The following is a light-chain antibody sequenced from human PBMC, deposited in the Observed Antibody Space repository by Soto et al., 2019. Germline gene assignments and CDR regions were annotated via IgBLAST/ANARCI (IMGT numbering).Light chain of an antibody. Sequence: EIVMTQSPATLSVSPGERATLSCRASQSVKNNLAWYQQKPGQAPRLLIYGAFTRATGIPARFSGSGSGTEFTLTISNLQSADFAVYFCQHYNNWPRTFGGGTKVDIK. CDR1: QSVKNN. V-gene: IGKV3-15*01. CDR3: QHYNNWPRT. CDR2: GAF. J-gene: IGKJ4*01.